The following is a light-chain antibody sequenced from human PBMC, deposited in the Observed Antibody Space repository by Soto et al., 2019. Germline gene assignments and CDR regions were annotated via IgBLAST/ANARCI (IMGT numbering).Light chain of an antibody. CDR2: DVS. V-gene: IGKV1-5*01. CDR1: QSISSR. Sequence: DIQMTQSPSTLSASVGDRVTITCRASQSISSRLAWYQQKPGKAPSLLMYDVSNLESGVPSTFSGSGSGTEFTLTISSLQHDDFATYYCQQYNSYPWTFGKGTKVQNK. J-gene: IGKJ1*01. CDR3: QQYNSYPWT.